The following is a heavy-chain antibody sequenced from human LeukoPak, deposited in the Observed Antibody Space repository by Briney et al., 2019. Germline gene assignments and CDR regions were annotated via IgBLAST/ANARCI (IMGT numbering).Heavy chain of an antibody. D-gene: IGHD3-22*01. V-gene: IGHV3-53*01. J-gene: IGHJ4*02. CDR3: AGYRNYYDSSGYYPFDY. Sequence: GGSLRLSCVASGFTVSSNYMSWVRQAPGKGLQWVSVIYSGGGTYYADSVKGRFTISRDNSKNTLYLQMNSLRAEDTAVYYCAGYRNYYDSSGYYPFDYWGQGTLVTVSS. CDR1: GFTVSSNY. CDR2: IYSGGGT.